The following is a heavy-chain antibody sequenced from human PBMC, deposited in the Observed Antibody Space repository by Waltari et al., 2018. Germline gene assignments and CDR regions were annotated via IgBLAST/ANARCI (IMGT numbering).Heavy chain of an antibody. D-gene: IGHD3-10*01. CDR1: GGTFSSYV. V-gene: IGHV1-69*12. Sequence: QVQLVQSGAEVKKPGSSVKVSCKGSGGTFSSYVFGWVRQAPGQGLEWMGGITPIFGRTNYPQNFQDRVTVTADESTTTVYMELSSLTSVDTAVYFCARGGGRGGSFSYYMDVWGKGTTVTISS. CDR2: ITPIFGRT. J-gene: IGHJ6*03. CDR3: ARGGGRGGSFSYYMDV.